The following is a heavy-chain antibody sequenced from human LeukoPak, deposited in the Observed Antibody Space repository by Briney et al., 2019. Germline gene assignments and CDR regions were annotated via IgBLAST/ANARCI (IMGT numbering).Heavy chain of an antibody. CDR1: GVTFSSFA. CDR3: ARGYTFYEY. CDR2: ISAGGGNT. D-gene: IGHD3-16*02. J-gene: IGHJ4*02. V-gene: IGHV3-23*01. Sequence: GGSLRLSCAASGVTFSSFALSSSAMTWVRQAPGKGLEWVSTISAGGGNTYYADSVKGRFTISRDNSKNTLFLQMTGLRAEDTAVFYCARGYTFYEYWGRGTLVTVSS.